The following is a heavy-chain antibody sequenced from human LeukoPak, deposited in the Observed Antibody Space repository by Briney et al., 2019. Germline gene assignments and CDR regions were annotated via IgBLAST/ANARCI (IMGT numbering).Heavy chain of an antibody. V-gene: IGHV4-39*01. D-gene: IGHD2/OR15-2a*01. Sequence: SETLSLTCTVSGGSISSSSHYWAWIRQPPGTGLEWIGSIYYSGTTFYNPSLKSRLTISVDTSNNQFSLKLSSVTAAYTAVYYCARRVIVATLDYWGQGTLVSVSS. CDR1: GGSISSSSHY. J-gene: IGHJ4*02. CDR3: ARRVIVATLDY. CDR2: IYYSGTT.